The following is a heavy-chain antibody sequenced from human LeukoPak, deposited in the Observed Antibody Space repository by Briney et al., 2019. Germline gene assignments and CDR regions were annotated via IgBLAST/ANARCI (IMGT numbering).Heavy chain of an antibody. Sequence: GGSLRLSCAASGFTFSSYSMNWVRQAPGKGLEWGSYISSSSSTIYYADSVKGRFTISRDNAKNSLYLQMNSLRAEDTAVYYCARDKLLWFGDAFDIWGQGTMVTVSS. CDR1: GFTFSSYS. D-gene: IGHD3-10*01. J-gene: IGHJ3*02. CDR3: ARDKLLWFGDAFDI. CDR2: ISSSSSTI. V-gene: IGHV3-48*04.